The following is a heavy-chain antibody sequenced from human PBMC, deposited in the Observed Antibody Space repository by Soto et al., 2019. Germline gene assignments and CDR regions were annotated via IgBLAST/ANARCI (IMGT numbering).Heavy chain of an antibody. CDR2: ITPIFGTA. CDR1: GGTFSSYA. Sequence: ASVKVSCKASGGTFSSYAISWVRQAPGQGLEWMGGITPIFGTANYAQKFQGRVTMTRNTSISTAYMELSSLRSEDTAVYYCARGRSGSPRWFDPWGQGTLVTVSS. J-gene: IGHJ5*02. V-gene: IGHV1-69*05. CDR3: ARGRSGSPRWFDP. D-gene: IGHD1-26*01.